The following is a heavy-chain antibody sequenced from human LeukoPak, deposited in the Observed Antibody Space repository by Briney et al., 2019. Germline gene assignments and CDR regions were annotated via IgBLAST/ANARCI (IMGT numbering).Heavy chain of an antibody. CDR3: ARGRRYYDFWSGYFFY. D-gene: IGHD3-3*01. J-gene: IGHJ4*02. V-gene: IGHV3-30*04. Sequence: PGGSLRLSCAASGFTFSSYAMHWVRQAPGKGLEWVAVISYDGSNKYYADSVKGRFTISRDNAKNSLYLQMNSLRAEDTAVYYCARGRRYYDFWSGYFFYWGQGTLVTVSS. CDR1: GFTFSSYA. CDR2: ISYDGSNK.